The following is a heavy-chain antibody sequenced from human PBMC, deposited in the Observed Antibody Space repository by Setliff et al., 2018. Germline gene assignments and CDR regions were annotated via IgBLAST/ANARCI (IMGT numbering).Heavy chain of an antibody. CDR3: ARRGKYSSLV. V-gene: IGHV4-59*02. CDR2: IYYSGST. J-gene: IGHJ4*02. CDR1: GGSVSTFY. Sequence: PSETLSLTCRVSGGSVSTFYWTWIRQPPGKGLEWIGYIYYSGSTNYNPSLKSRVTISVDTSKNQFSLKLGSVTAADTAVYYCARRGKYSSLVWGQGTLVTVSS. D-gene: IGHD2-15*01.